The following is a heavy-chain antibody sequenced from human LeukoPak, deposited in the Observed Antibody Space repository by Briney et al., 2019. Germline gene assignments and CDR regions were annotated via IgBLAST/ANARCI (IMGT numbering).Heavy chain of an antibody. CDR3: ARDMSDNWNDYYYMDV. CDR2: ISSSSYI. J-gene: IGHJ6*03. V-gene: IGHV3-21*01. D-gene: IGHD1-20*01. Sequence: GGSLRLSCAASGFTFSSYSMNWVRQAPGKGLEWVSSISSSSYIYYADSVKGRFTISRDNAKNSLYLQMNSLRAEDTAVYYCARDMSDNWNDYYYMDVWGKGTTVTVSS. CDR1: GFTFSSYS.